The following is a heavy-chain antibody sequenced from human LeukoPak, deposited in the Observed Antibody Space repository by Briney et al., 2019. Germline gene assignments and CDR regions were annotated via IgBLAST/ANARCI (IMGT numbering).Heavy chain of an antibody. Sequence: SETLSHTCTVSGGSISRYFWSWIAEPRGGRLVCLGYIYYSESTIYNPSFKSRVTISVDTSKNQFSLKLSSVTAADTAVYYCARLSYYYDSSGYYPPGAYYYYYYMDVWGKGTTVTVSS. CDR3: ARLSYYYDSSGYYPPGAYYYYYYMDV. V-gene: IGHV4-59*01. D-gene: IGHD3-22*01. CDR1: GGSISRYF. J-gene: IGHJ6*03. CDR2: IYYSEST.